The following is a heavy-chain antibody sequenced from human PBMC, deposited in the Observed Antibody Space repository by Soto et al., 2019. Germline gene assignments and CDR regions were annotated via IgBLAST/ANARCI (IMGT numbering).Heavy chain of an antibody. CDR3: AKDRECSYGYFDY. V-gene: IGHV3-9*01. J-gene: IGHJ4*02. Sequence: EVQLVESGGGLVQPGRSLRLSCAASGFTFDDYAMHWVRQAPGKGLEWVSGISWNSGSIGYADSVKGRFTISRDNAKNPLYLQTDSLGAEDTALYYCAKDRECSYGYFDYWGQGTPVTVFS. D-gene: IGHD5-18*01. CDR1: GFTFDDYA. CDR2: ISWNSGSI.